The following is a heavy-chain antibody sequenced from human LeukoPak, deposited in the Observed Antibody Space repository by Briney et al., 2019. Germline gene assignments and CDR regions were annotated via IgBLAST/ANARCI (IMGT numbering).Heavy chain of an antibody. CDR2: ISSSSSYI. D-gene: IGHD3-22*01. CDR3: ARLNYDNTSYYSNYFEY. Sequence: GGSLRLSCAASGFTFSSYSMNWVRQAPGKGLEWVSYISSSSSYIYYADSVKGRFTISRDNAKNSLYLQMNSLRAEDTAVYYCARLNYDNTSYYSNYFEYWGQGTLVTVSS. CDR1: GFTFSSYS. V-gene: IGHV3-21*05. J-gene: IGHJ4*02.